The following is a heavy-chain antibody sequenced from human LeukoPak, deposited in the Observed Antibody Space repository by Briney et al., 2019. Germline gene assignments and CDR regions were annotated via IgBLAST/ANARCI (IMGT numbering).Heavy chain of an antibody. Sequence: GGSLRLSCAASGFTVSSSYMSWVRQAPGKGLEWVSYISSSGSTIYYADSVKGRFTISRDNAKNSLYLQMNSLRAEDTAVYYCARDPRGNYYDSSGYYEYWGQGTLVTVSS. D-gene: IGHD3-22*01. V-gene: IGHV3-11*04. CDR2: ISSSGSTI. CDR1: GFTVSSSY. CDR3: ARDPRGNYYDSSGYYEY. J-gene: IGHJ4*02.